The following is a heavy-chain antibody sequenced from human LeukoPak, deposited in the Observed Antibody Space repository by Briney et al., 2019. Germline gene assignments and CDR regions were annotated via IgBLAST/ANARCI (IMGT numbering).Heavy chain of an antibody. V-gene: IGHV3-30-3*01. CDR3: AKDIVPIAVAGRGDDAFDI. J-gene: IGHJ3*02. D-gene: IGHD6-19*01. CDR2: ISYDGSNK. Sequence: GRSLRLSCAASGFTFSSYAMHWVRQAPGKGLEWVAVISYDGSNKYYADSVKGRFTISRDNSKNTLYLQMNSLRAEDTAVYYCAKDIVPIAVAGRGDDAFDIWGQGTMVTVSS. CDR1: GFTFSSYA.